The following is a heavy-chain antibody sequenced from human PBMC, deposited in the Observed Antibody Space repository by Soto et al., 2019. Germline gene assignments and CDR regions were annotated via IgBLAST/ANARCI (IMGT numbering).Heavy chain of an antibody. D-gene: IGHD5-12*01. Sequence: ASVQVSCKASGYTFTSYGIIWGRQAPGQGLEWMGWISAYNGNTNYAQKLQGRVTMTTDTSTSTAYMKLNSLRAEDTAVYYCAREQEWLFDYWGQGTLVTVSS. CDR2: ISAYNGNT. J-gene: IGHJ4*02. V-gene: IGHV1-18*01. CDR3: AREQEWLFDY. CDR1: GYTFTSYG.